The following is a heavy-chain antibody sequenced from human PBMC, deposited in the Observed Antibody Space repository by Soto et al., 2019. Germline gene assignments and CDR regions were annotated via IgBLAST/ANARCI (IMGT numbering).Heavy chain of an antibody. CDR1: GFTFSSYE. D-gene: IGHD6-6*01. J-gene: IGHJ6*02. Sequence: GGSLRLSCAASGFTFSSYEMNWVRQAPGKGLEWVSYISSSGSTIYYADSVKGRFTISRDNAKNSLYLQMNRLRAEDTAVYYCAREKEDEGSSSLRVYYGMDVWGQGTTVTVS. CDR2: ISSSGSTI. V-gene: IGHV3-48*03. CDR3: AREKEDEGSSSLRVYYGMDV.